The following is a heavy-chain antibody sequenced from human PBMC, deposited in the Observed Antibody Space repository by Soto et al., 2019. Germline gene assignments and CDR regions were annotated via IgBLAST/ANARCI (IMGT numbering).Heavy chain of an antibody. Sequence: PGGSLSLSCAASGFTFSSYGMHWVRQSPGKGLEWVAVISYDGSNKYYADSVKGRFTISRDNSKNTLYLQMNSLRAEDTAVYYCAKDGTAVAGTFYYGMDVWGQGTTVTVSS. V-gene: IGHV3-30*18. CDR1: GFTFSSYG. CDR3: AKDGTAVAGTFYYGMDV. J-gene: IGHJ6*02. D-gene: IGHD6-19*01. CDR2: ISYDGSNK.